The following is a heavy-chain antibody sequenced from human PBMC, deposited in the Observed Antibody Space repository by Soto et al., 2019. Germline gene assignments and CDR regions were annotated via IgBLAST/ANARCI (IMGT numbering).Heavy chain of an antibody. CDR3: ARASSGWYYFAY. Sequence: GGSLSLSCAASGFPLSSYSMNWVRQAPGKGLQWVSSISSSSSYIYYADSVKGRFTISRDNAKNSLYLQMNSPRAEDTAVYYCARASSGWYYFAYWGQGALVTVSS. CDR2: ISSSSSYI. J-gene: IGHJ4*02. CDR1: GFPLSSYS. D-gene: IGHD6-19*01. V-gene: IGHV3-21*01.